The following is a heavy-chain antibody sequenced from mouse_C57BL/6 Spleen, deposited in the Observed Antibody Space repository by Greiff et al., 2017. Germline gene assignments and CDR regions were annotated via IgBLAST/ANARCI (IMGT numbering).Heavy chain of an antibody. CDR3: ARGDGYFLYAMDY. D-gene: IGHD2-3*01. J-gene: IGHJ4*01. CDR1: GYTFTSYW. CDR2: IHPNSGST. V-gene: IGHV1-64*01. Sequence: QVQLKQPGAELVKPGASVKLSCKASGYTFTSYWMHWVKQRPGQGLEWIGMIHPNSGSTNYNEKFKSKATLTVDKSSSTAYMQLSSLTSEDSAVYYCARGDGYFLYAMDYWGQGTSVTVSS.